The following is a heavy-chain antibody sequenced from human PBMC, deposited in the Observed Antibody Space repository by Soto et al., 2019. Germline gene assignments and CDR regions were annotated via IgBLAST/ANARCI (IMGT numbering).Heavy chain of an antibody. CDR2: IIPIFGTA. V-gene: IGHV1-69*13. J-gene: IGHJ6*02. CDR3: ARGYCSGGSCYSAGEYGMDV. CDR1: GGTFSSYA. D-gene: IGHD2-15*01. Sequence: ASVKVSCKASGGTFSSYAISWVRQAPGQGLEWMGGIIPIFGTANYAQKFQGRVTITADESTSTAYMELSSLRSEDTAVYYCARGYCSGGSCYSAGEYGMDVWGQGTTVTVSS.